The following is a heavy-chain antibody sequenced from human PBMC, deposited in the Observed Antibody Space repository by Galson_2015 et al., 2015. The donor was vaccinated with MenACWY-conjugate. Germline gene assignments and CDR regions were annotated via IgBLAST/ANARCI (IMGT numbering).Heavy chain of an antibody. V-gene: IGHV4-59*08. CDR3: ARIPTRGSSFGYFDY. CDR2: IRDTGSL. CDR1: GGSISSHY. J-gene: IGHJ4*02. Sequence: ETLSLTCTVSGGSISSHYWSWFRQPPGKGLEWIAYIRDTGSLKDNPSLKSRVTMSADKSNNQFSLRLISVTAADTAVYYCARIPTRGSSFGYFDYWGQGILVAVSS. D-gene: IGHD3-10*01.